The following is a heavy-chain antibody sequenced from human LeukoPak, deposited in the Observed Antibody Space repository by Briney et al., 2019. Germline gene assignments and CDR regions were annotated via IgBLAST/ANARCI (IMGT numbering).Heavy chain of an antibody. Sequence: GGSLRLSCAASGFTFSSYGMHWVRQAPGKGLEWVAVISYDGSNKYYADSVKGRFTISRDNSKNTLYLQMNSLRAEDTAVYYFAKKGYYDSSSPGDYWGQGTLVTVSS. CDR3: AKKGYYDSSSPGDY. CDR1: GFTFSSYG. D-gene: IGHD3-22*01. CDR2: ISYDGSNK. V-gene: IGHV3-30*18. J-gene: IGHJ4*02.